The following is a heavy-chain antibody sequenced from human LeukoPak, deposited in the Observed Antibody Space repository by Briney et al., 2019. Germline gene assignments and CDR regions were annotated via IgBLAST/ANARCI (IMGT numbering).Heavy chain of an antibody. CDR3: ARGYYDSSGYYLIDY. CDR1: ALTFSNYW. Sequence: GSLRLSCAASALTFSNYWMHWVRQAPGKGPVWVSRLNSDWRSTTYADSVKGRFNISRDNAKNTLYLQMNSLRAEDTAVYYCARGYYDSSGYYLIDYWGQGTLVTVSS. D-gene: IGHD3-22*01. V-gene: IGHV3-74*01. CDR2: LNSDWRST. J-gene: IGHJ4*02.